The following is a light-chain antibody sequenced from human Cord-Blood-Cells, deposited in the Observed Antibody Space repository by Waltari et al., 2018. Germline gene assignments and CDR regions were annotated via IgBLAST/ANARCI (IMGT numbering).Light chain of an antibody. Sequence: DIVMTQYPDSLAVSLGERATINCKSSQSVLYSSNNKNYLAWYQQKPEQPPKLLIYWASTRESGVPDRFSCSGSGTDFTLTISSLQAEDVAVYYCQQYYSTPYTFGQGTKLEIK. J-gene: IGKJ2*01. CDR1: QSVLYSSNNKNY. CDR3: QQYYSTPYT. CDR2: WAS. V-gene: IGKV4-1*01.